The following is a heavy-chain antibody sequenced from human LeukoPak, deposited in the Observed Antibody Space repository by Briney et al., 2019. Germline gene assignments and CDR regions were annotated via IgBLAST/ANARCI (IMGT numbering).Heavy chain of an antibody. J-gene: IGHJ4*02. CDR1: AGSFIGYW. CDR3: ARGRRTSPGEGVDFDY. V-gene: IGHV4-34*01. Sequence: SHTLSLTFAVSAGSFIGYWWRWIRHPPRDWLEWIGEIYYGESTHYNPSLKSRVTESVDTSKNQFSLKLNTVTAADTAVYYFARGRRTSPGEGVDFDYWGQGTLVTVSS. CDR2: IYYGEST. D-gene: IGHD3-3*01.